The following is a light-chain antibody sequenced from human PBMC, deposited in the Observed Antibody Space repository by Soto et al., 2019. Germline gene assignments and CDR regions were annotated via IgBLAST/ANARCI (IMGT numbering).Light chain of an antibody. CDR1: QSVSSY. CDR2: DAS. J-gene: IGKJ1*01. CDR3: QQRRYWPVT. Sequence: EIVLTQSPAILSMSPGERATLSCRASQSVSSYFAWYQQKPGQAPRLLIYDASNRATGVPARFSGSGSETDFTLTISSLEPEDVAVYYCQQRRYWPVTFGQGTKVEIK. V-gene: IGKV3-11*01.